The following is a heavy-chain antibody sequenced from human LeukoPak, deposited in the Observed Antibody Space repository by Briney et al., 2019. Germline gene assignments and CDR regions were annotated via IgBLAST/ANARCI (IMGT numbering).Heavy chain of an antibody. V-gene: IGHV3-33*01. J-gene: IGHJ5*02. Sequence: SCKASGGTFSSYGMHWVRQAPGKGLEWVAVIWYDGSNKYYADSVKGRFTISRDNSKNTLYLQMNSLRAEDTAVYYCAREARIAGNWFDPWGQGTLVTVSS. CDR3: AREARIAGNWFDP. CDR2: IWYDGSNK. CDR1: GGTFSSYG. D-gene: IGHD6-13*01.